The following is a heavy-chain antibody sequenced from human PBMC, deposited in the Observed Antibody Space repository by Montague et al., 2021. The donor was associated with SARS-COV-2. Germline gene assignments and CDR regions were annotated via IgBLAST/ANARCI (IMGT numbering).Heavy chain of an antibody. D-gene: IGHD3-22*01. CDR2: IYSGGSST. Sequence: SLRLSCAASGFTFSSYAMSWVRQAPGKGLEWVSVIYSGGSSTYSADSVKGRFTNSRDNSKNTLYLQMNSLRAEDTAVYYCAKSRGIRYDSSGYYYPLDYGGLGNLVT. CDR1: GFTFSSYA. V-gene: IGHV3-23*03. J-gene: IGHJ4*03. CDR3: AKSRGIRYDSSGYYYPLDY.